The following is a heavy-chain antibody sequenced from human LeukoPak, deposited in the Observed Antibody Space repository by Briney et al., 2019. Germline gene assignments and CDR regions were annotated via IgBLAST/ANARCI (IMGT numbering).Heavy chain of an antibody. CDR2: ISSSGSAI. D-gene: IGHD2-21*02. J-gene: IGHJ6*02. Sequence: GGSLRLSCAASGFTFSDYYMSWIRQAPGKGLEWVSYISSSGSAIYYADSVKGRFTISRDNAKNSLYLQMNSLRAEDTAVYYCARLYCGGDCPSLHYYGMDVWGQGTTVTVSS. CDR1: GFTFSDYY. CDR3: ARLYCGGDCPSLHYYGMDV. V-gene: IGHV3-11*01.